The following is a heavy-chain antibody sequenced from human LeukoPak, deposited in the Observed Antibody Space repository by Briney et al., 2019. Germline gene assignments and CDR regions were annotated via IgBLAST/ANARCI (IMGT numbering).Heavy chain of an antibody. CDR1: GFTFSSYG. CDR3: WTQTSHHTNYYGMDV. CDR2: ISYDGSNK. V-gene: IGHV3-30*03. J-gene: IGHJ6*02. Sequence: GGSLRLSCAASGFTFSSYGMHWVRQAPGKGLEWVAVISYDGSNKYYTDSVKGRFTISRDNSKNTLYLQMNSLRAEDTAVYYCWTQTSHHTNYYGMDVWGQGTTVTVSS. D-gene: IGHD3/OR15-3a*01.